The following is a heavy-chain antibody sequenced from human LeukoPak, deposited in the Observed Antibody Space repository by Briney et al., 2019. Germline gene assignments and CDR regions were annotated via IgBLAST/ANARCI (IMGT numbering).Heavy chain of an antibody. D-gene: IGHD6-13*01. Sequence: SETLSLTCTVSGGSISSCYWSWIRQPPGKGLEWIGNNDYTGGANYNPSLKSRVTILVDTSKNQFSLKLISVTAADTAVYYCAHSSSWYYFDYWGQGTLVTVSS. CDR3: AHSSSWYYFDY. CDR2: NDYTGGA. V-gene: IGHV4-59*01. J-gene: IGHJ4*02. CDR1: GGSISSCY.